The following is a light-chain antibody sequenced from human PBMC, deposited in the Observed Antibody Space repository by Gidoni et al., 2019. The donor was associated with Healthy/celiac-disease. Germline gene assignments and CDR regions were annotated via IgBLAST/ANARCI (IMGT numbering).Light chain of an antibody. V-gene: IGKV4-1*01. CDR1: QSVLYSSNNKNY. CDR3: QQYYSTPRT. J-gene: IGKJ1*01. CDR2: WAS. Sequence: DIVMTQSPDSLAGSLGERATINCKSSQSVLYSSNNKNYLAWYQQKPVQPPKLLIYWASTRESGVPDRFSGSGSGTDFPLTISSLQAEDVAVYYCQQYYSTPRTFGQGTKVEIK.